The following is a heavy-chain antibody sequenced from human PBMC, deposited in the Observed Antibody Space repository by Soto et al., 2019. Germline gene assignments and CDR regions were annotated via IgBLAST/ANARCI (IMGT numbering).Heavy chain of an antibody. D-gene: IGHD2-15*01. V-gene: IGHV4-39*01. CDR2: IYYSGST. CDR1: GGYISSSSYY. J-gene: IGHJ6*03. CDR3: ARIHSILKKYYYYMDV. Sequence: SETMSVTCPVSGGYISSSSYYWGWLRQPPGKGLEWIGSIYYSGSTYYNPSLKSRVTISVDTSKNQFSLKLSSVTAADTAVYYCARIHSILKKYYYYMDVWGKGTTVTVSS.